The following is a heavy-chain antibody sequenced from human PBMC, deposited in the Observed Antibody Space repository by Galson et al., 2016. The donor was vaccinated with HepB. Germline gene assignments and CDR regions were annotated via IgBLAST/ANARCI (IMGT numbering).Heavy chain of an antibody. J-gene: IGHJ4*02. D-gene: IGHD1-26*01. CDR1: GSTFTSYW. CDR3: ARLPGSGSHGPVDY. Sequence: QSGAEVKKPGESLRISCRTSGSTFTSYWISWVRQMPGKGLEWMGRIDPADSYTRYSPSFQGHVTISSDRSTSTLYLQWSSLKASDTAMYYCARLPGSGSHGPVDYWGQGTLVTVSS. V-gene: IGHV5-10-1*01. CDR2: IDPADSYT.